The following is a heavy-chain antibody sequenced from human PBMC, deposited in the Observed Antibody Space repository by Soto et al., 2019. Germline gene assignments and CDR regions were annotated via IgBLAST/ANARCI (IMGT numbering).Heavy chain of an antibody. CDR3: ATEFFGYSSSPEYFQH. V-gene: IGHV1-24*01. CDR1: GYTLTELS. J-gene: IGHJ1*01. D-gene: IGHD6-13*01. Sequence: ASVKVSCKVSGYTLTELSMHWVRQAPGKGLEWMGGFDPEDGETIYAQKFQGRVTMTEDTSTDTAYMELSSLRSEDTAVYYCATEFFGYSSSPEYFQHWGQGTLVTVSS. CDR2: FDPEDGET.